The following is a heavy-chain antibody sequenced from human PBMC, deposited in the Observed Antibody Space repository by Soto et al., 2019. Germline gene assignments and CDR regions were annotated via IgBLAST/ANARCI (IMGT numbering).Heavy chain of an antibody. CDR2: IYYSGST. D-gene: IGHD2-21*02. CDR3: AREGGGPYCGGDCYSGTWFDP. CDR1: GGSISSGGYY. Sequence: VQLQESGPGLVKPSQTLSLTCTVSGGSISSGGYYWSWIRQHPGKGLEWIGYIYYSGSTYYNPSLKSRVTISVDTSKNQFSLKLSSVTAADTAVYYCAREGGGPYCGGDCYSGTWFDPWGQGTLVTVSS. V-gene: IGHV4-31*03. J-gene: IGHJ5*02.